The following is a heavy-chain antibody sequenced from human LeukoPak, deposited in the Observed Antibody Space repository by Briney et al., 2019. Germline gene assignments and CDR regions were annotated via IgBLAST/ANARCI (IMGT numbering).Heavy chain of an antibody. D-gene: IGHD6-19*01. CDR1: GFTFSDYY. V-gene: IGHV3-11*04. CDR2: ISSSGSAV. Sequence: GGSLRLSCAASGFTFSDYYMSWIRQAPGKGLEWVSYISSSGSAVDYADSAEGRFTISRDNAKKSLYLQMNSLRAEDTAVYYCARGRWLALGLWGQGTLVTVSS. CDR3: ARGRWLALGL. J-gene: IGHJ4*02.